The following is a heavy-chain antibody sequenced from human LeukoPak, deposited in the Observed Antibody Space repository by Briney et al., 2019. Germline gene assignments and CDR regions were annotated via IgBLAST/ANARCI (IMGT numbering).Heavy chain of an antibody. D-gene: IGHD5-24*01. CDR3: ARGPWDGYNPNYFDY. CDR2: IIPIFGTA. J-gene: IGHJ4*02. Sequence: SVKVSCKASGGTFSSYAISWVRQAPGQGPEWMGGIIPIFGTANYAQKFQGRVTITTDESTSTAYMELSSLRSEDTAVYYCARGPWDGYNPNYFDYWGQGTLVTVSS. V-gene: IGHV1-69*05. CDR1: GGTFSSYA.